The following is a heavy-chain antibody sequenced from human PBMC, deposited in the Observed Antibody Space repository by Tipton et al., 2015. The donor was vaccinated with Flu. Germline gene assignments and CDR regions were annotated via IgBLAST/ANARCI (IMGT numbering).Heavy chain of an antibody. Sequence: TLSLTCTVSGGSISTSYWSWIRQPAGKGLEWIGRISTSGSTNYNASLESRVTLSRDTSTNHISLRLTSATAADTALYYCARDLRGYSGYTGGDAFDMWGRGIMVFVSS. CDR1: GGSISTSY. J-gene: IGHJ3*02. V-gene: IGHV4-4*07. CDR2: ISTSGST. CDR3: ARDLRGYSGYTGGDAFDM. D-gene: IGHD5-12*01.